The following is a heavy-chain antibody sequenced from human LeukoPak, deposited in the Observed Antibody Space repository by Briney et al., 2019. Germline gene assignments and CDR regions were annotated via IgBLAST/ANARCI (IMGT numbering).Heavy chain of an antibody. J-gene: IGHJ1*01. CDR3: ARNARDCSSVKCDDSSSAWAIEY. Sequence: TSETLSLTCTASDASISTYYWSWIRQPPGKGLEWIGCISDRGITKYNPSLKSRVTISVDTSKKQLSLKLTSVTAADTAVYFCARNARDCSSVKCDDSSSAWAIEYWGQGTLVTVSS. CDR1: DASISTYY. D-gene: IGHD2-2*01. V-gene: IGHV4-59*08. CDR2: ISDRGIT.